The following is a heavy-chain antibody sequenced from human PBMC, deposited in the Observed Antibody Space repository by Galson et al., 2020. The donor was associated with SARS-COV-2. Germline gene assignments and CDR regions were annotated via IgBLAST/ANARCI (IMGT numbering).Heavy chain of an antibody. J-gene: IGHJ4*02. Sequence: ASVKVSCKASGYTFTSYGISWVRQAPGQGLEWMGWISAYNGNTNYAQKLQGRVTMTTDTSTSTAYMELRSLRSDDTAVYYCARVKWDYYGSGSPVDWGQGTLVTVSS. V-gene: IGHV1-18*01. CDR3: ARVKWDYYGSGSPVD. CDR2: ISAYNGNT. D-gene: IGHD3-10*01. CDR1: GYTFTSYG.